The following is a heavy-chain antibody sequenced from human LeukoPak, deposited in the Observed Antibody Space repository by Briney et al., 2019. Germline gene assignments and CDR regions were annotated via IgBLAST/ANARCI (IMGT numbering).Heavy chain of an antibody. J-gene: IGHJ4*02. D-gene: IGHD5-12*01. V-gene: IGHV3-7*01. CDR3: ARGGYSGWNLEY. CDR1: GFTFRSYW. CDR2: INQDGSVK. Sequence: PGGSLRLSCAASGFTFRSYWMSWFRQAPGKGLEWVANINQDGSVKYYVDSVKGRFTISRDKAKNSLYVQMNSLRDEDTAVYYCARGGYSGWNLEYWGQGTLVTVSS.